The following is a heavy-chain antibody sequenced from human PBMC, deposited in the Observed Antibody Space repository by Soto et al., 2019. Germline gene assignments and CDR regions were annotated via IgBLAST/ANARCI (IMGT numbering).Heavy chain of an antibody. V-gene: IGHV4-39*01. J-gene: IGHJ4*02. CDR2: IYYSGST. CDR1: GGSISSSSYY. Sequence: SETLSLTCTVSGGSISSSSYYWGWIRQPPGKGLEWIGSIYYSGSTYYNPSLKSRVTISIDTSKNQFSLKLSSVTAADTAVYYCARRTGSFDYWGQGTLVTVSS. CDR3: ARRTGSFDY.